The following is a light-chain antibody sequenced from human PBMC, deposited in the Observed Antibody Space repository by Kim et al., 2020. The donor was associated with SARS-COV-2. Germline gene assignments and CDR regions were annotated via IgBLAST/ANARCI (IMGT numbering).Light chain of an antibody. Sequence: QSVVTQSPSVSGTPGQKVTISCSGSSSNIGSKTATWFQQLPGTAPKLLIFDNNQRPSGVPDRFSGSKSGTSASLAINGLQSEDEADYYCATWDDSLIGYVFGTGTKVTVL. CDR3: ATWDDSLIGYV. V-gene: IGLV1-44*01. J-gene: IGLJ1*01. CDR2: DNN. CDR1: SSNIGSKT.